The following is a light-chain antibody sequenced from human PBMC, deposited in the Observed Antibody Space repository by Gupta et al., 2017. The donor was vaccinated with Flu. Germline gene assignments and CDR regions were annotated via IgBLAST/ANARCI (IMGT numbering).Light chain of an antibody. CDR2: YDS. CDR3: SYSNSHSNLVL. J-gene: IGLJ1*01. Sequence: QSALTQPASVSGSPGQSITISCTGTSSDVGDYNHVSWYKQHPGKDTKLIIFYDSNRPSGVSNRGLCYTAGNNASPLTFDLQAEDEADDYCSYSNSHSNLVLFGSGTKLTVL. CDR1: SSDVGDYNH. V-gene: IGLV2-14*01.